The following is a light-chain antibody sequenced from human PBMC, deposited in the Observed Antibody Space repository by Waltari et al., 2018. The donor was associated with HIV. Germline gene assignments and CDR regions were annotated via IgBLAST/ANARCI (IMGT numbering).Light chain of an antibody. J-gene: IGKJ4*01. V-gene: IGKV4-1*01. CDR2: WAS. CDR1: RRLLHSPNNRNY. Sequence: DIVMTQSPDSLALSLGERATINCKSTRRLLHSPNNRNYLAWYQQKPGQSPRLLLYWASTRESGVPARFIGGGSETDFTLTITNVQAEDAAVYYCHQYFSVFPSTFGGGTTVEI. CDR3: HQYFSVFPST.